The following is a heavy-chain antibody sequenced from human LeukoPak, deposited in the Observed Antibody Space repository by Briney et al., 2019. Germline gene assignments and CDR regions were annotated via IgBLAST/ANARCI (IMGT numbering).Heavy chain of an antibody. CDR2: IIPIFGTA. CDR1: GGTFSSYA. J-gene: IGHJ5*02. Sequence: ASVKVSCKASGGTFSSYAISWVRQAPGQGLEWMGGIIPIFGTANYEQKFQGRVTITADESTSTAYMELSSLRSEDTAVYYCAREYYDFWSGYYFYNWFDPWGQGTLVTVSS. CDR3: AREYYDFWSGYYFYNWFDP. D-gene: IGHD3-3*01. V-gene: IGHV1-69*01.